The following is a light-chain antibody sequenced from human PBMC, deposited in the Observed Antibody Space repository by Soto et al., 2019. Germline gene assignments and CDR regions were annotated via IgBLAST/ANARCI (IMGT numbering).Light chain of an antibody. CDR1: SSNFRARYD. J-gene: IGLJ1*01. Sequence: QSLLTQPASVSGAPGQNITISCTGSSSNFRARYDVHWYKQLPVGAPNGLIYGNKYRPSGVPDRFSGSKSGTSASLAITGLQADDEGDYFCQSYDISLTAYVVGTGTQVTVL. CDR2: GNK. CDR3: QSYDISLTAYV. V-gene: IGLV1-40*01.